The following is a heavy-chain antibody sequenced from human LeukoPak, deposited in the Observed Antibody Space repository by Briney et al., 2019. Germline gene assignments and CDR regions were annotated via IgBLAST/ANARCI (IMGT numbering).Heavy chain of an antibody. CDR1: GFTFSSYS. CDR2: ISGSGGST. D-gene: IGHD5-18*01. J-gene: IGHJ4*02. CDR3: AKVGAGTAINREYYFDY. Sequence: PGGSLRLSCAASGFTFSSYSMSWVRQAPGKGLEWVSAISGSGGSTYYADSVKSRFTISRDNSKNTLSLQMNSVRPEDTAVYYCAKVGAGTAINREYYFDYWGQGTLVTVSA. V-gene: IGHV3-23*01.